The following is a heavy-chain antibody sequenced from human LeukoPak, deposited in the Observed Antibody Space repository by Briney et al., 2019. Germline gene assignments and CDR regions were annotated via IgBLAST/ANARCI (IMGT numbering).Heavy chain of an antibody. V-gene: IGHV3-21*01. CDR3: ARDRGERTAMGR. CDR1: GFTFSTYS. Sequence: GSLRLSCAASGFTFSTYSMNWVRQAPGKGLEWVSSISSSSSYIYYADSVKGRFAVSRDNAKNSLYLQMNSLRVEDTAVYYCARDRGERTAMGRWGQGTLVTVSS. D-gene: IGHD5-18*01. CDR2: ISSSSSYI. J-gene: IGHJ4*02.